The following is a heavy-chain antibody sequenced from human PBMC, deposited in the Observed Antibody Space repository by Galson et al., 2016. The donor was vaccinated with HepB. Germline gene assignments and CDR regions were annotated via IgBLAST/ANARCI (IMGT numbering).Heavy chain of an antibody. D-gene: IGHD6-6*01. CDR2: ISSSSTYI. CDR1: GFIFSKYS. CDR3: ARVIAARFVTWVPDH. Sequence: SLRLSCAASGFIFSKYSMNWVRQAPGKGLEWVSSISSSSTYIRYADSVKGRFTISRDNAKNSLYLQLNSLRAEDTAVYYCARVIAARFVTWVPDHWGRGTLVTVSS. V-gene: IGHV3-21*01. J-gene: IGHJ4*02.